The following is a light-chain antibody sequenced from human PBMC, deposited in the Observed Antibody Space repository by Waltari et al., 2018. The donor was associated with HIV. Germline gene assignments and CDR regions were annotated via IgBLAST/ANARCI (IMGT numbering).Light chain of an antibody. V-gene: IGKV1-39*01. CDR3: QQTYSTPLT. CDR1: QSISSY. Sequence: DIQMTQSLSSLSASVGDRVTIPCRASQSISSYLNWYQQKPGKAPNLLIYAASSLQSGVPSRFSGGGSGTDFTLTISSLQPEDFVTYYCQQTYSTPLTFGGGTKVEIK. CDR2: AAS. J-gene: IGKJ4*01.